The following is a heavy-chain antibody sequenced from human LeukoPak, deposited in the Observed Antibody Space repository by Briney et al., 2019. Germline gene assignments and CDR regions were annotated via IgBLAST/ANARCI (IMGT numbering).Heavy chain of an antibody. J-gene: IGHJ4*02. V-gene: IGHV3-66*01. CDR2: IYSGGRT. D-gene: IGHD6-13*01. Sequence: GGSLRLSCTASEFSVSNNYMSWVRQAPGKGLEWVSVIYSGGRTNYADSVRGRFSISRDNSKNTMYLQMNSLRVEDTAVYYCTRIPSSTSSWYYFDYWGQGTLVTVSS. CDR3: TRIPSSTSSWYYFDY. CDR1: EFSVSNNY.